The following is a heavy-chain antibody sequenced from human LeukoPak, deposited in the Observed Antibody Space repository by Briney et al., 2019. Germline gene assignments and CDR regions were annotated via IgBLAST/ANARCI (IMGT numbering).Heavy chain of an antibody. CDR3: ASGNSVTFGGVIVSFDY. Sequence: PGGSLRLSCAASGFTFNNYGVHWVRQAPGKGLEWLAFLHFDGSTKHYAVSVKGRFTISRDNSHNTVYLQMNSLRAEDTAVYYCASGNSVTFGGVIVSFDYWGQGTLVTVSS. CDR2: LHFDGSTK. V-gene: IGHV3-30*02. J-gene: IGHJ4*02. CDR1: GFTFNNYG. D-gene: IGHD3-16*02.